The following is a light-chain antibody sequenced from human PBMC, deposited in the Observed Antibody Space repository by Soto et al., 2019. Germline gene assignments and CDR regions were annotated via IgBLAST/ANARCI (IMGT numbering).Light chain of an antibody. J-gene: IGKJ2*01. CDR1: QSVSSK. CDR3: QQYKNWPPYT. CDR2: GAS. V-gene: IGKV3-15*01. Sequence: EIVMTQSPATLSVSPGERATLSCRASQSVSSKLAWYHQKPGQAPRLLVYGASTRATGVPDRFSGSGSGTEFTLTISSLQSEDFAVYYCQQYKNWPPYTFGQGTKVEIK.